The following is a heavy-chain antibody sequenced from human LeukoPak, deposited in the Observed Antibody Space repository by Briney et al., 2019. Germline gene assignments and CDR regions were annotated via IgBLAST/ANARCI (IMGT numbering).Heavy chain of an antibody. J-gene: IGHJ4*02. V-gene: IGHV3-30*04. CDR3: ARGRMATITLFDY. D-gene: IGHD5-24*01. CDR2: ISYDGSNK. Sequence: PGGSLRLSCAASGFTFGSYAMHWVRQAPGKGLEWVAVISYDGSNKYYADSVKGRFTISRDNSKNTLYLQMNSLRAEDTAVYYCARGRMATITLFDYWGQGTLVTVSS. CDR1: GFTFGSYA.